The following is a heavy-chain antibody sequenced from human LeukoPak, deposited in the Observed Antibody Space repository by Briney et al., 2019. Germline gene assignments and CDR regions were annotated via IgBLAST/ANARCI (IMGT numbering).Heavy chain of an antibody. V-gene: IGHV3-64D*06. CDR3: AKGDRSGWYNWFDP. J-gene: IGHJ5*02. CDR1: EFTFNNYA. CDR2: INSKGGST. Sequence: PGGSLRLSCSASEFTFNNYAMHWVRQAPGKGLEYVSGINSKGGSTYYADSVKGRFTISRDNSKNTLYLQMSSLRAEDTAVYYCAKGDRSGWYNWFDPWGQGTLVTVSS. D-gene: IGHD6-19*01.